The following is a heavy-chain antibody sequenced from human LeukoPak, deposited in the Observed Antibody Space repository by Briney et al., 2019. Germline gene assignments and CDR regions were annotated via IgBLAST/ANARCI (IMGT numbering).Heavy chain of an antibody. J-gene: IGHJ4*02. CDR2: IKQDGSEK. V-gene: IGHV3-7*01. CDR1: GFSISSYW. Sequence: GGSLRLSCAASGFSISSYWMSWVRQGPGKGLEWVASIKQDGSEKNYVDSMKGRFTISRDNAKNSLDLQMNSLRDEDTAVYYCAKVVGHLFDYWGQGTLVTVSS. CDR3: AKVVGHLFDY.